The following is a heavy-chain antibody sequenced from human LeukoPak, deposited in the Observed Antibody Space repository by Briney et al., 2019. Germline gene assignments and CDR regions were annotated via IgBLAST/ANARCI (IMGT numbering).Heavy chain of an antibody. CDR1: GFTFDDYA. D-gene: IGHD3-9*01. V-gene: IGHV3-9*01. J-gene: IGHJ5*02. CDR3: AKGLYYDILTGNYFDP. Sequence: PGGSLRLSCAASGFTFDDYAMHWVRQAPGKGLEWVSGISWNSGSIGYADSVEGRFTISRDNAKNSLYLQMNSLSADDTAFYYCAKGLYYDILTGNYFDPWGQGTPVTVSS. CDR2: ISWNSGSI.